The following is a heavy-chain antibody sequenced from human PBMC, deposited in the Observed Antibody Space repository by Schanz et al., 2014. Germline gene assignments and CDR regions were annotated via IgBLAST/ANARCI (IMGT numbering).Heavy chain of an antibody. D-gene: IGHD2-15*01. CDR3: AKDILKFTLSVVHY. CDR2: ISSGSSTI. V-gene: IGHV3-11*01. Sequence: QVQLVESGGGLVKPGGSLRLSCVVSGFIFSDHYMSWIRQAPGKGLEWISYISSGSSTIHYADSVKGRFTISRDNAKNSLFLQMNSLRAEDTALYYCAKDILKFTLSVVHYWGQGTLVTVSS. CDR1: GFIFSDHY. J-gene: IGHJ4*02.